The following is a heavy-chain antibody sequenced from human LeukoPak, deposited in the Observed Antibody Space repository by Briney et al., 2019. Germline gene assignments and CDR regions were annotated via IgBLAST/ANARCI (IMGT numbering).Heavy chain of an antibody. D-gene: IGHD1-26*01. J-gene: IGHJ4*02. Sequence: KPSETLSLTCTGSGGSISSSSYYWGWIRQPPGKGLEWIGTIYYSGSTYYNPSLKSRVTISVDTSKNQFSLKLSSVTAADTAVYFCARRSGVGASPFDYWGQGTLVTVSS. CDR2: IYYSGST. CDR1: GGSISSSSYY. V-gene: IGHV4-39*01. CDR3: ARRSGVGASPFDY.